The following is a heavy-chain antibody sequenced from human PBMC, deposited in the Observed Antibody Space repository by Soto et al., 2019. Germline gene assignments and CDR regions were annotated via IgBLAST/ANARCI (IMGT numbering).Heavy chain of an antibody. V-gene: IGHV1-69*13. J-gene: IGHJ6*02. CDR1: GGTFSSCA. CDR3: ARTLGYYYGMDV. CDR2: IIPIFGTA. Sequence: ASVKVSCKASGGTFSSCAISWMRQAPGQGLEWMGGIIPIFGTANYAQKFQSRVTITADESTSTAYMELSSLRSEDTAVYYCARTLGYYYGMDVWGQGTTVTVSS.